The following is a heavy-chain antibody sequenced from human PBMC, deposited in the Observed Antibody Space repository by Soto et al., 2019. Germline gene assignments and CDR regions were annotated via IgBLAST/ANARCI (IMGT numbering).Heavy chain of an antibody. J-gene: IGHJ5*02. Sequence: PSETLSLTCSVSGDSIGTNAYYWTWIRQHPAKGLEWLGYIFYSGDTYYNPSLKSRVTISVDTSKNQFSLKLSSVTAADTAVYYCARLGVAGLRTRPDNWFDPWGQGTLVTVSS. D-gene: IGHD1-1*01. CDR1: GDSIGTNAYY. CDR2: IFYSGDT. V-gene: IGHV4-39*01. CDR3: ARLGVAGLRTRPDNWFDP.